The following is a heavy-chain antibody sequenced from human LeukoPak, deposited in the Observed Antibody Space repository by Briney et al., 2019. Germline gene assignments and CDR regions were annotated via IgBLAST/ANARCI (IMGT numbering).Heavy chain of an antibody. V-gene: IGHV4-4*02. CDR1: GGSISSSNW. Sequence: SGTLSLTCAVSGGSISSSNWWSWVRQPPGKGLEWIGEIYHSGSTNYNPSLKSRVTMSVDKSKNQFSLKLSSVTAADTAVYYCARCASAYYDILTGYAPYYYYGMDVWGKGTTVTVSS. CDR2: IYHSGST. J-gene: IGHJ6*04. D-gene: IGHD3-9*01. CDR3: ARCASAYYDILTGYAPYYYYGMDV.